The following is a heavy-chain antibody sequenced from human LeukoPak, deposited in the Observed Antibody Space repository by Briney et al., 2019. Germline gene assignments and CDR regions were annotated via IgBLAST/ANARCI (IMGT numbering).Heavy chain of an antibody. J-gene: IGHJ4*02. CDR2: IINSGGTI. D-gene: IGHD6-13*01. V-gene: IGHV3-48*01. CDR3: AKDREFVAAAGPWDY. Sequence: PPGGSLRLSCAASGFTFSIHGMNWVRQTPGKGLEWVSYIINSGGTIYYADSVQGRFTISRDNAKNSLYLQMNSLRAEDTAVYYCAKDREFVAAAGPWDYWGQGTLVTVSS. CDR1: GFTFSIHG.